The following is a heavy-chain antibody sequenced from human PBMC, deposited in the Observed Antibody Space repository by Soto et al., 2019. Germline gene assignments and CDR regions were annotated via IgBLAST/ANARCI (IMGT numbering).Heavy chain of an antibody. Sequence: SETLSLTCTVSGGPITNYWSWIRQHPGKGLEWIGYIYDSGSTYYNPSLKSRVTMSLDTSKNQLSLKLTSVTAADTAVYYCAKVNLDYVTGMDVWGQGTTVTISS. CDR1: GGPITNY. D-gene: IGHD4-17*01. CDR3: AKVNLDYVTGMDV. J-gene: IGHJ6*02. V-gene: IGHV4-31*03. CDR2: IYDSGST.